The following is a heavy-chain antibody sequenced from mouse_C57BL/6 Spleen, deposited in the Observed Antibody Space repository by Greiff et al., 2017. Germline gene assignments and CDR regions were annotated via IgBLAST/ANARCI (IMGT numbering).Heavy chain of an antibody. CDR1: CYTFTSYG. V-gene: IGHV1-81*01. D-gene: IGHD1-1*01. CDR2: ISPRSVIT. CDR3: AREDYYGSEKEYFDV. J-gene: IGHJ1*03. Sequence: VQLVESGAELARPGASFPLSCPASCYTFTSYGLSWVQPRTGQGLEWIGEISPRSVITYYNEQFKGKATLTADKSSSTASMELRSLPSEDSAVYFCAREDYYGSEKEYFDVWGTGTTVTVSS.